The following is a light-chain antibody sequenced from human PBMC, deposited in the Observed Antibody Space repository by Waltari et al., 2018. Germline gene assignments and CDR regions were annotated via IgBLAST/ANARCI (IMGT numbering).Light chain of an antibody. CDR2: AAS. CDR3: QQSYSTPRT. CDR1: QSISSY. J-gene: IGKJ1*01. V-gene: IGKV1-39*01. Sequence: DIQMTQSTSSLSASVGDRVTITCRASQSISSYLNWSQQKPGKAPKLLIYAASSLQSGGPSRFSGSGSGTDFTLTISSLQPEDFATYYCQQSYSTPRTFGQGTKVEIK.